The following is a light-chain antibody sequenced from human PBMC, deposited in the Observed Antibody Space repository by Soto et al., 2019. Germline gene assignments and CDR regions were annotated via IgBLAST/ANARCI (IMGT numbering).Light chain of an antibody. CDR3: QQYGRSPRT. CDR1: QSVSSIY. Sequence: EIALTQSPGPLSLSPGERATLSCRASQSVSSIYLAWYQQKPGQAPRLLIYGGSTRATGIPDRFSGSGSGTDFTLTISRLEPEDFAVYYCQQYGRSPRTFGQGTKVDIK. CDR2: GGS. J-gene: IGKJ1*01. V-gene: IGKV3-20*01.